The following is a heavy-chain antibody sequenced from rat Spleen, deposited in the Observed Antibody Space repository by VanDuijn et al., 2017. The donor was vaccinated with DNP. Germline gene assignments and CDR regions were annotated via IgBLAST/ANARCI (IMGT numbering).Heavy chain of an antibody. CDR2: IWKHGAT. D-gene: IGHD1-11*01. J-gene: IGHJ2*01. CDR1: GFSLTSYN. CDR3: ARGNYGGYDY. Sequence: QVQLRESGPGLVQPSQTLSLTCTVAGFSLTSYNVHWVRQPPGKGLEWMGVIWKHGATRYNSALKSRLSFSKATSKSQVFLKMNSLQTEDIATYYCARGNYGGYDYWGQGVMVTVSS. V-gene: IGHV2-41*01.